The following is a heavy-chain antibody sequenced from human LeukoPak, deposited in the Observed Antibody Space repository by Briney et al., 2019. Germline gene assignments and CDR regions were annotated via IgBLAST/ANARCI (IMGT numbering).Heavy chain of an antibody. CDR3: ARGHSSGNPDPFDY. J-gene: IGHJ4*02. Sequence: PGGSLRLSCVASGFMFSDHAFHWVRQSPDKGLEWVALIGSDGSKKYYADSVQGRFTVSRENSKNTLYLQMNSLRAEDTAMYFCARGHSSGNPDPFDYWGQGTLVIVSS. D-gene: IGHD6-19*01. CDR1: GFMFSDHA. V-gene: IGHV3-30*14. CDR2: IGSDGSKK.